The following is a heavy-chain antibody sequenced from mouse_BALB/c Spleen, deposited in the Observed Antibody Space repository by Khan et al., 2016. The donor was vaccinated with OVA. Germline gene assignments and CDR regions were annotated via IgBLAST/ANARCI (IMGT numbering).Heavy chain of an antibody. CDR2: INPSTGYT. Sequence: QVQLQQSGAELAKPGASVKMSCKASGYTFINYWILWVKQRPGQGLEWIGYINPSTGYTEYNQNFKDKATLTADKSSSTAYMQLSSLTSEDSADYYWERRGLRWDFDYWGQGTTLTVSS. CDR3: ERRGLRWDFDY. V-gene: IGHV1-7*01. J-gene: IGHJ2*01. D-gene: IGHD1-1*01. CDR1: GYTFINYW.